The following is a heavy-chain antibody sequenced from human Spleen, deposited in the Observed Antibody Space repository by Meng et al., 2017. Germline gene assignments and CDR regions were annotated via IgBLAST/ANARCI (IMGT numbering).Heavy chain of an antibody. CDR1: GGTISTYH. J-gene: IGHJ4*02. CDR3: ARDKGKMATIPHFDC. CDR2: IYTTWST. Sequence: SETLSLTCTVSGGTISTYHWSWIRQPAGKGLEWIGRIYTTWSTNYNPSLKSRLTMSVDTSKNQFSLKPSAVTAADTAVYYCARDKGKMATIPHFDCWGQGTLVTVSS. V-gene: IGHV4-4*07. D-gene: IGHD5-24*01.